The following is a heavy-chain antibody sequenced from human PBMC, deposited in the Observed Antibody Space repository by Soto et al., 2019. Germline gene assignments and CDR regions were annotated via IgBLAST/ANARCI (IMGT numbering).Heavy chain of an antibody. J-gene: IGHJ4*02. CDR3: ARVGYYYDSSGPLDY. Sequence: ASEKVSCKASGYTFTSYYMHWVRQAPGQGLEWMGIVNPSGGSTSYAQKFQGRVTMTRDTSTSTVYMELSSLRSEDTAVYYCARVGYYYDSSGPLDYWGQGTLVTVSS. CDR2: VNPSGGST. D-gene: IGHD3-22*01. V-gene: IGHV1-46*01. CDR1: GYTFTSYY.